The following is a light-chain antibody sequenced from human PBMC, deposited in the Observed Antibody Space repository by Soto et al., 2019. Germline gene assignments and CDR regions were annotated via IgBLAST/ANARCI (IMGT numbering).Light chain of an antibody. Sequence: QSALTQPPSASGSPGQSVTISCTGTSSDVGGYNYVSWYQQHPGKAPKLIIYDVSKRPSGVPDRFSGSKSGNTASLTVSGLHAEDEADYYCSSYAGTHYVFGTGTKVTVL. CDR2: DVS. CDR3: SSYAGTHYV. J-gene: IGLJ1*01. V-gene: IGLV2-8*01. CDR1: SSDVGGYNY.